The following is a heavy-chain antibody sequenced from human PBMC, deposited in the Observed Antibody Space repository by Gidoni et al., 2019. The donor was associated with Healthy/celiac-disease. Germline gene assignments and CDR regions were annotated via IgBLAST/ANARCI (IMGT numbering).Heavy chain of an antibody. CDR1: SISSGGYY. V-gene: IGHV4-31*02. D-gene: IGHD1-26*01. Sequence: SISSGGYYWSWIRQHPGKGLEWIGYIYYSGRTYYNPSLKSRVTISVDTSKNQFSLKLSSVTAADTAVYYCSRGGSYSYYYYYYGMDVWGQGTTVTVSS. CDR2: IYYSGRT. J-gene: IGHJ6*02. CDR3: SRGGSYSYYYYYYGMDV.